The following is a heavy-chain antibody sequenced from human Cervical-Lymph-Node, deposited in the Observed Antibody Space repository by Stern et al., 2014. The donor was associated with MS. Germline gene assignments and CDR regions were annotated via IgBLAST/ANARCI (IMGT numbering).Heavy chain of an antibody. CDR1: GYLFDDYW. Sequence: EVQLVESGAEVKKPGESLKISCEASGYLFDDYWIGWVRQMSGRGLELVAIIFPRDSNTRYSPSVQGQVTISADKSISPAYLQWSSLKAPDPAMYYWASSPATPSGYDRFDYWGQGALVTVSS. D-gene: IGHD5-12*01. J-gene: IGHJ4*02. CDR3: ASSPATPSGYDRFDY. V-gene: IGHV5-51*03. CDR2: IFPRDSNT.